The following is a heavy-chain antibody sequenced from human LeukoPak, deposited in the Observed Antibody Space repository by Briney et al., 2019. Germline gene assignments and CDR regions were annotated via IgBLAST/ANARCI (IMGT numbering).Heavy chain of an antibody. Sequence: SETLSLTCTVSGGSIGSSTYYWGWIRQPPGKGLEWIGSIYYSGSTYYNPSLKSRVTISVDTSKNQFSLKLSSVTAADTAVYYCARDSYGDFIYYYYYMDVWGKGTTVTVSS. J-gene: IGHJ6*03. CDR1: GGSIGSSTYY. CDR2: IYYSGST. CDR3: ARDSYGDFIYYYYYMDV. D-gene: IGHD4-17*01. V-gene: IGHV4-39*02.